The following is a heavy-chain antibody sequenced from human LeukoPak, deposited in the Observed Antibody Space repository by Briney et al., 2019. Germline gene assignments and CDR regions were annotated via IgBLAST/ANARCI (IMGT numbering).Heavy chain of an antibody. CDR3: ARRRWGSGSYTGMAFDI. CDR2: IYYGGST. Sequence: SETLSLTCTVSGGSISSYYWSWIRQPPGKGLEWIGYIYYGGSTNYNPSLKSRVTISVDTSKNQFSLKLSSVTAADTAVYYCARRRWGSGSYTGMAFDIWGQGTMVTVSS. J-gene: IGHJ3*02. V-gene: IGHV4-59*08. D-gene: IGHD3-10*01. CDR1: GGSISSYY.